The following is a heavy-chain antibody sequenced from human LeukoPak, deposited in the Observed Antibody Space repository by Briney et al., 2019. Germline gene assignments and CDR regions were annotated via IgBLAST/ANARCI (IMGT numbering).Heavy chain of an antibody. CDR1: GYTLTSHG. CDR2: VTTYNGNT. J-gene: IGHJ4*02. CDR3: ARDDRDLGTFDY. Sequence: ASVKVSCKASGYTLTSHGISWVRQAPGQGLEWMGWVTTYNGNTFYVQKFLGRVTMTTDTSTNTAYMELRSLRSDDTAVYYCARDDRDLGTFDYWGQGTLVTVSS. V-gene: IGHV1-18*01. D-gene: IGHD7-27*01.